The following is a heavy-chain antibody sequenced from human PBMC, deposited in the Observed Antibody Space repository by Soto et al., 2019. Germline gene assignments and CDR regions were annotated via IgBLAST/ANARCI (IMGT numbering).Heavy chain of an antibody. CDR2: ISYDGSNK. Sequence: GGSLRLSCAASGFTFSSYGMHWVRQAPGKGLEWVAVISYDGSNKYYADSVKGRFTISRDNSKNTLYLQMNSLRAEDTAVYYCAKSIAARRGDNWFDPWGQGTLVTVSS. J-gene: IGHJ5*02. CDR1: GFTFSSYG. V-gene: IGHV3-30*18. D-gene: IGHD6-6*01. CDR3: AKSIAARRGDNWFDP.